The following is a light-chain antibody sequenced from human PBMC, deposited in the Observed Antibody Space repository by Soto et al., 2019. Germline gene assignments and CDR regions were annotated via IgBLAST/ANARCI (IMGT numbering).Light chain of an antibody. CDR1: QSVSNN. J-gene: IGKJ1*01. V-gene: IGKV3-15*01. CDR2: GAS. Sequence: EIVMTQSPVTQSVSPGERATLSCRASQSVSNNLAWYQQKPGQAPRLLIYGASTRATGVPARFSGSGSGTEFTLTISSLQSEDFAVYYCQHYNNWPPWTFGQGTKVEIK. CDR3: QHYNNWPPWT.